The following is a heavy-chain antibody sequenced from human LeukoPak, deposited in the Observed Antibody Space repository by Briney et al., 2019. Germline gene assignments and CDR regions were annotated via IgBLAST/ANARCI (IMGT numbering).Heavy chain of an antibody. CDR1: GYGFTSYL. CDR2: IHPRYSDN. Sequence: GESPKISRKGSGYGFTSYLIGWVRQMPGKGLEWNGIIHPRYSDNRYSSSFQGQVTISAHKSISTAYLQWSSLKASDTAMYYCARHHDDILTGYYNVFHYYYMDVWGKGTTVTVSS. V-gene: IGHV5-51*01. D-gene: IGHD3-9*01. J-gene: IGHJ6*03. CDR3: ARHHDDILTGYYNVFHYYYMDV.